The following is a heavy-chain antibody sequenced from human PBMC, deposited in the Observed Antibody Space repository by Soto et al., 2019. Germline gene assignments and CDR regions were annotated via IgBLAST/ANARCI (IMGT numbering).Heavy chain of an antibody. CDR1: GGSMTGYY. J-gene: IGHJ4*02. Sequence: SETLSLTCTVSGGSMTGYYWNWIRQSPGKGLEWVAYIYNSGATSYIPSLKSRVTIPIDSSKNQFFLNLTSATAADTAVYFCARNKVTTVRYFDYWGQGTMVTAPQ. CDR2: IYNSGAT. V-gene: IGHV4-59*01. D-gene: IGHD4-17*01. CDR3: ARNKVTTVRYFDY.